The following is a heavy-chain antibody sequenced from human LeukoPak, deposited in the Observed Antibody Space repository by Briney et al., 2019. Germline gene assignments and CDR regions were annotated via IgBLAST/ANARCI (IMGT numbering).Heavy chain of an antibody. Sequence: PGGSLRLSCAASGFTFSNAWMSWVRQAPGKGLEWVGLIESKTGGGTTNYAAPVKGRFTISRNDSKNTLYLQMNSLKPEDTAVYYCSGDSFDYWGQGTLVTVSS. CDR2: IESKTGGGTT. CDR3: SGDSFDY. CDR1: GFTFSNAW. V-gene: IGHV3-15*04. J-gene: IGHJ4*02.